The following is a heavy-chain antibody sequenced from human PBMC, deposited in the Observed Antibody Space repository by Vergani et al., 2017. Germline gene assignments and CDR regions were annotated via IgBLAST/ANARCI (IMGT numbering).Heavy chain of an antibody. CDR3: ARHKEQLVPGNYYYYYYMDV. D-gene: IGHD6-13*01. V-gene: IGHV4-34*01. CDR1: GGSFSDYY. Sequence: QVQLQQWGAGLLKPSETLSLTCGVSGGSFSDYYWSWIRQAPGMGLEWIGEVNHGGSTNYNPSLKSRVTISVDTSKNQFSLKLNSVTAADTAVYYCARHKEQLVPGNYYYYYYMDVWGKGTTVTVSS. CDR2: VNHGGST. J-gene: IGHJ6*03.